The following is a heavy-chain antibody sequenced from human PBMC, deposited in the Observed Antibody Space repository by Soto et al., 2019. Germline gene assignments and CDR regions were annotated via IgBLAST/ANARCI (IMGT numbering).Heavy chain of an antibody. J-gene: IGHJ4*02. CDR3: AKVVAKDIVVVPAAFFRHTRREYYFDY. Sequence: QPGGSLRLSCAASGFTFSSYAMSWVRQAPGKGLEWVSAISGSGGSTYYADSVKGRFTISRDNSKNTLYLQMNSLRAEDTAVYYCAKVVAKDIVVVPAAFFRHTRREYYFDYWGQGTLVTVSS. D-gene: IGHD2-2*01. CDR2: ISGSGGST. V-gene: IGHV3-23*01. CDR1: GFTFSSYA.